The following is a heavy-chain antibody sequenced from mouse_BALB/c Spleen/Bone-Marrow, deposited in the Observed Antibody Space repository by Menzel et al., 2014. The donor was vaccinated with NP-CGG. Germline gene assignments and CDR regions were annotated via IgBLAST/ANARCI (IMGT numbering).Heavy chain of an antibody. D-gene: IGHD2-14*01. V-gene: IGHV14-3*02. CDR2: IDPANGNT. Sequence: VQLQQSGAELVKPGASVKLSCTASGFNIKDTYMHWVKQRPEQGLEWIGRIDPANGNTKYDPKFQGKATITADTSSNTAYLQLSSLTSEDTAVYYCGRYRLGTYFDYWGQGTTLTVSS. CDR1: GFNIKDTY. CDR3: GRYRLGTYFDY. J-gene: IGHJ2*01.